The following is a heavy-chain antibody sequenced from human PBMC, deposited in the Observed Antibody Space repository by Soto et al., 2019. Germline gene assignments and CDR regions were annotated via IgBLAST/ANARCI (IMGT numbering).Heavy chain of an antibody. Sequence: ASVKVSCKASGYTSTGYYVHWAREAPGQGLEWMGWINPETGGTSYAQKFQGRVTLSRDTSINTAYLEVSRLRFDDAAVYFCARERYQVISDGMDVWGQGTTVTVSS. CDR1: GYTSTGYY. D-gene: IGHD2-2*01. J-gene: IGHJ6*02. CDR3: ARERYQVISDGMDV. CDR2: INPETGGT. V-gene: IGHV1-2*02.